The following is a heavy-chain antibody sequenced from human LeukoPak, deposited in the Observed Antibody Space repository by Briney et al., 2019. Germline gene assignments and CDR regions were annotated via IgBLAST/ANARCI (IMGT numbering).Heavy chain of an antibody. J-gene: IGHJ5*02. CDR1: GYSISSGYY. CDR2: IYHSGST. D-gene: IGHD6-13*01. V-gene: IGHV4-38-2*02. Sequence: PSETLSLTCTVSGYSISSGYYWGWIRQPPGKGLEWIGSIYHSGSTYYNPSLNIRVTISVDTSKNQFSLKLSSVTAADTAVYYCARLGGIAAASPLNWFDPWGQGTLVTVSS. CDR3: ARLGGIAAASPLNWFDP.